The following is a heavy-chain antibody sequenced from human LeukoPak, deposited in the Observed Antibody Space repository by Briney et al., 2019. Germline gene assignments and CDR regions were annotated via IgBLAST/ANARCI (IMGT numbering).Heavy chain of an antibody. J-gene: IGHJ5*02. Sequence: SETLSLTCTVSGGSISSSSYYWGWIRQPPGKGLEWIGSIYYSGSTYYNPSLKSRVTISVDTSKNQFSLKLSSVTAADTAVYYCARGPRYGELLWHWFDPWAREPWSPSPQ. D-gene: IGHD3-10*01. CDR2: IYYSGST. V-gene: IGHV4-39*01. CDR1: GGSISSSSYY. CDR3: ARGPRYGELLWHWFDP.